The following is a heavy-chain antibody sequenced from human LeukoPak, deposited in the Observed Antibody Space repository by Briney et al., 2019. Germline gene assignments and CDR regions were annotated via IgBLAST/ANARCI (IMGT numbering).Heavy chain of an antibody. CDR2: IYSGGST. J-gene: IGHJ4*02. CDR3: AKQGCSGGGCYFDY. D-gene: IGHD2-15*01. Sequence: PGGSLRLSCAASGFTVSSNYMSWVRQAPGKGLEWVSVIYSGGSTFYADSVKGRFTISRDNSKNTLYLQMNSLRAEDTAVYYCAKQGCSGGGCYFDYWGQGTLVTVSS. V-gene: IGHV3-53*01. CDR1: GFTVSSNY.